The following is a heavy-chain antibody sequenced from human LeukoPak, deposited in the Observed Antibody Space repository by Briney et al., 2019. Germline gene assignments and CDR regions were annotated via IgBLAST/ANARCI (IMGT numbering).Heavy chain of an antibody. CDR1: GGSISSYY. V-gene: IGHV4-59*01. D-gene: IGHD1-26*01. CDR2: IYYSGST. J-gene: IGHJ4*02. CDR3: ARGGSGSYYYFDY. Sequence: SETLSLTCTVSGGSISSYYWSWIRQPPGKGLEWIGYIYYSGSTNYNPSLKSRVTISVDTSKNQFSLKLSSVTAADTALYYCARGGSGSYYYFDYWGQGTLVTVSS.